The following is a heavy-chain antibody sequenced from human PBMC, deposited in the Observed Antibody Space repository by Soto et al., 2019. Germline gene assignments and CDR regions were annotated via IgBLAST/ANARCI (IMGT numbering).Heavy chain of an antibody. CDR3: ASGGRDSPYDY. CDR1: GVTFSSYS. D-gene: IGHD2-15*01. Sequence: EVQLVESGGGLVKPGGSLRLSCAASGVTFSSYSMNCVRQPPGKGLEWVASISSSSSYIYYAESVKGRFTISRDNAKSSLYLQMISRRAEDAAVYYCASGGRDSPYDYLGQGTLVTVSS. V-gene: IGHV3-21*01. CDR2: ISSSSSYI. J-gene: IGHJ4*02.